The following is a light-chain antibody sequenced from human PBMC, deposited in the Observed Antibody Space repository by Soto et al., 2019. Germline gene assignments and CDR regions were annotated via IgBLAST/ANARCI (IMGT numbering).Light chain of an antibody. Sequence: QSALTQPASVSGSPGQSITISCTGTSSDVGGYNYVSWYQQHPGKAPKLMIYGVSNRPSGVSYRFSGSKSGNTASLTISGLQAEDEADYYCSSHTSSNTRVFGTGTKLTVL. CDR1: SSDVGGYNY. V-gene: IGLV2-14*01. J-gene: IGLJ1*01. CDR3: SSHTSSNTRV. CDR2: GVS.